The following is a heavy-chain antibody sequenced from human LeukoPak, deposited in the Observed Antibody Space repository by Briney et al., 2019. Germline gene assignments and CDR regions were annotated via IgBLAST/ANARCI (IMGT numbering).Heavy chain of an antibody. CDR2: ISSGGDIM. V-gene: IGHV3-11*04. D-gene: IGHD4-11*01. Sequence: PGGSLRLSCAASGLRFSDYYVSWIRQAPGKGLQWVSYISSGGDIMHYADSVKGRFTSSRDNAKNSGYLDMNSLRAEDTAVYYCVRGVPKTSYYYCYMDVWGKGTTVTVSS. CDR1: GLRFSDYY. J-gene: IGHJ6*03. CDR3: VRGVPKTSYYYCYMDV.